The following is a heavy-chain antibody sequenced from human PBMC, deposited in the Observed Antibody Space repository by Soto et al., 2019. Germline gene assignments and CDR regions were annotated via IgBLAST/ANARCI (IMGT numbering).Heavy chain of an antibody. CDR2: IYTSGST. V-gene: IGHV4-4*07. CDR3: AIQPAVAATGRAFDI. J-gene: IGHJ3*02. CDR1: GGSISSYY. D-gene: IGHD6-19*01. Sequence: QVQLQESGPGLVKPSETLSLTCTVSGGSISSYYWSWIRQPAGKGLEWIGRIYTSGSTNYNPSLKSRVTMSVDTSKNQCSLKLSSVTAADTAVYYCAIQPAVAATGRAFDIWGQGTMVTVSS.